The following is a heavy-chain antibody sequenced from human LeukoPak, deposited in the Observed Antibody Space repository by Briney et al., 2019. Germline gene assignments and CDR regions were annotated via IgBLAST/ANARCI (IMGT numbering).Heavy chain of an antibody. CDR1: GGSISSYY. J-gene: IGHJ4*02. CDR2: IYTRGST. V-gene: IGHV4-4*07. CDR3: ARDGYSGSDAL. D-gene: IGHD5-12*01. Sequence: PSETLSLTCTVSGGSISSYYWSWIRQPAGKGLEWIGRIYTRGSTNYNPSLKIRVTMSVDTSKNQFSLKLSSVTAADTAVYYCARDGYSGSDALWGQGILVTVSS.